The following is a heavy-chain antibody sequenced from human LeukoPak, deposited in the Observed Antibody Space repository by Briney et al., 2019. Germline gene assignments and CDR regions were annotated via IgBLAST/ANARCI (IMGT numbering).Heavy chain of an antibody. Sequence: GGSLRLSCAASGFTFSSYAMSWVRQAPGKGLEWVSYISSSSSYTNYADSVKGRFTISRDNAKNSLYLQMNSLRAEDTAVYYCARAPHYSNYGPYYYGMDVWGQGTTVTVSS. CDR2: ISSSSSYT. CDR3: ARAPHYSNYGPYYYGMDV. D-gene: IGHD4-11*01. CDR1: GFTFSSYA. J-gene: IGHJ6*02. V-gene: IGHV3-21*05.